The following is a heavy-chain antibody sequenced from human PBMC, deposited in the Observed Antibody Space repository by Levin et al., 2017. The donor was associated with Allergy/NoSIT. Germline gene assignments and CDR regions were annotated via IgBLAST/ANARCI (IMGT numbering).Heavy chain of an antibody. CDR1: GFTFSSYA. CDR2: ISYDGSNK. Sequence: PGGSLRLSCAASGFTFSSYAMHWVRQAPGKGLEWVAVISYDGSNKYYADSVKGRFTISRDNSKNTLYLQMNSLRAEDTAVYYCARSIYKLLDYDSSGYYLDAFDIWGQGTMVTVSS. CDR3: ARSIYKLLDYDSSGYYLDAFDI. J-gene: IGHJ3*02. V-gene: IGHV3-30*04. D-gene: IGHD3-22*01.